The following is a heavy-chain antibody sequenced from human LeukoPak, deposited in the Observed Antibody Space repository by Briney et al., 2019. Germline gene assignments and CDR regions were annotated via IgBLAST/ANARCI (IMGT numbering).Heavy chain of an antibody. V-gene: IGHV4-59*01. CDR2: ISNSETT. CDR1: GGSFTSYY. Sequence: SETLALTCSVSGGSFTSYYWNWVRQTPGKGLEWIGYISNSETTDYGPSFKSRVTISLDTSKNQFSLKLSSVTAADTGVYYCARGYCSDERCPVFPSWGQGTLVTVSS. CDR3: ARGYCSDERCPVFPS. J-gene: IGHJ5*02. D-gene: IGHD2-15*01.